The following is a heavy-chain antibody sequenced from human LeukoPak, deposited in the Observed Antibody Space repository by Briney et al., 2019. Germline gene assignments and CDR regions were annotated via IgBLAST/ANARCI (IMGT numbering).Heavy chain of an antibody. CDR2: INTNTGNP. Sequence: ASVKVSCKASGYTFTSYAMNWVRQAPGQGLEWMGWINTNTGNPTYAQGFTGRFVFSLDTSVSTAYLQISSLKAEDTAVYYCAREGSSGWSPPGYNWFDPWGQGTLVTVSS. CDR3: AREGSSGWSPPGYNWFDP. CDR1: GYTFTSYA. D-gene: IGHD6-19*01. J-gene: IGHJ5*02. V-gene: IGHV7-4-1*02.